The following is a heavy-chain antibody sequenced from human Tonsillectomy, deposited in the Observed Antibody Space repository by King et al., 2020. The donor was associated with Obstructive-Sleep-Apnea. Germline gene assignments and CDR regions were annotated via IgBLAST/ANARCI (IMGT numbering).Heavy chain of an antibody. Sequence: VQLVESGAEVKKPGESLRISCTGSGYSFTSYWISWVRQMPGNGLEWMGRIDPSDSYTNYSPSFQGHVTISADKSISTAYLQWSSLKASDTAMYYCARQGQLDYYDSSGYSWGQGTLVTVSS. J-gene: IGHJ4*02. CDR1: GYSFTSYW. CDR3: ARQGQLDYYDSSGYS. V-gene: IGHV5-10-1*01. D-gene: IGHD3-22*01. CDR2: IDPSDSYT.